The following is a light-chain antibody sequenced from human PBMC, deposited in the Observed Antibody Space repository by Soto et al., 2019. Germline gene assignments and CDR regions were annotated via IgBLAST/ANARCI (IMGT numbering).Light chain of an antibody. V-gene: IGKV1-9*01. CDR1: QGISSY. J-gene: IGKJ4*01. Sequence: DIQLTQSPSFLSASVGDRVTITCRASQGISSYLAWYQQKPVKAPKLLIYAASTLQSGVPSRFSGSGSGTEFTLTISRLQPEDFATYYCQQLNSYPFLTFGGGTKVEIK. CDR3: QQLNSYPFLT. CDR2: AAS.